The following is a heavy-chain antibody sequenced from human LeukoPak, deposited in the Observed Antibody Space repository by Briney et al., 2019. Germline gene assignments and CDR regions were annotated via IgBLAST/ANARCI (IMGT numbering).Heavy chain of an antibody. CDR1: GFTFTSYG. CDR3: AKDLPWFDP. CDR2: ISYDGSNK. Sequence: GGSLRLSCAASGFTFTSYGMHWVRQAPGKGLEWVAVISYDGSNKYYADSVKGRFTISRDNSKNTLYLQMNSLRAEDTAVYYCAKDLPWFDPWGQGTLVTVSS. V-gene: IGHV3-30*18. J-gene: IGHJ5*02.